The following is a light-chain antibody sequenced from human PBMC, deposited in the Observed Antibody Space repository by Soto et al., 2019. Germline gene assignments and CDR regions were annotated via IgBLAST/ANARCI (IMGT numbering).Light chain of an antibody. CDR1: QSISSY. CDR3: QQTYSTPLT. CDR2: AAS. J-gene: IGKJ3*01. V-gene: IGKV1-39*01. Sequence: DIQMTQSPSSLSASVGDRVTITCRASQSISSYLNWYQQKPGKAPKLLIYAASSLQSGVPSRFSGSGSGTDFTLTISSLQPEDFATYHCQQTYSTPLTFGPGTKVDIK.